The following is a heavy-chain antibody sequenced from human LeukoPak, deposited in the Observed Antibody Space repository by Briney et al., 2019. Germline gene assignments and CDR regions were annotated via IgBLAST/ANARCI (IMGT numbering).Heavy chain of an antibody. V-gene: IGHV4-59*01. Sequence: SETLSLTCTVSGGSISSYYWGWIRQPPGEGLEWIGYIYYSGSTNYNPSLKRRVTISVDTPKNQFSLKRSSVTAADTAVYYGARLDYYGSGSYRYYYFDYWGQGTLVTVSS. CDR2: IYYSGST. CDR1: GGSISSYY. D-gene: IGHD3-10*01. J-gene: IGHJ4*02. CDR3: ARLDYYGSGSYRYYYFDY.